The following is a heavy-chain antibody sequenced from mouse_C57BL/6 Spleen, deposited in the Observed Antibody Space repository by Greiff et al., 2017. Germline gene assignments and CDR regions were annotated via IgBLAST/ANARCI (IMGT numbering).Heavy chain of an antibody. CDR1: GYSFTGYY. Sequence: VQLKESGPELVKPGASVKISCKASGYSFTGYYMNWVKQSPEKSLEWIGEINPSTGGTTYNQKFKAKATLTVDKSSSTAYMQLKSLTSEDSAVYYCARRVDWYFDVWGTGTTVTVSS. J-gene: IGHJ1*03. CDR3: ARRVDWYFDV. D-gene: IGHD1-1*02. V-gene: IGHV1-42*01. CDR2: INPSTGGT.